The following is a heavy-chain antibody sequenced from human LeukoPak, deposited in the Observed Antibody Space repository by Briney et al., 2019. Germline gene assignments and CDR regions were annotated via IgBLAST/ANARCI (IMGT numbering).Heavy chain of an antibody. Sequence: GGSLRLSCAASGFTFSSYWMSWVRQAPGKGLEWVANIKQDGSEKYYVDPVKGRFTISRDNAKNSLYLQMNSLRAEDTAVYYCARDRGVAAAGTGRINYYYYMDVWGKGTTVTVSS. D-gene: IGHD6-13*01. CDR3: ARDRGVAAAGTGRINYYYYMDV. CDR1: GFTFSSYW. V-gene: IGHV3-7*01. J-gene: IGHJ6*03. CDR2: IKQDGSEK.